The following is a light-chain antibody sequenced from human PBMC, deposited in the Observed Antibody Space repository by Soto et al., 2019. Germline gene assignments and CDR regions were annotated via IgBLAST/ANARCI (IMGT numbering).Light chain of an antibody. CDR3: QQYKNYSLT. CDR2: DAS. V-gene: IGKV1-5*01. J-gene: IGKJ4*01. CDR1: QSISSW. Sequence: DIQMTQSPSTLSASVGDRVTITCRASQSISSWLAWYQQKPGKAPKLLIYDASSLESGVPSRFSGSGSDTEFTLTIKNLRLDDFPTYHCQQYKNYSLTFGGGTKVEIK.